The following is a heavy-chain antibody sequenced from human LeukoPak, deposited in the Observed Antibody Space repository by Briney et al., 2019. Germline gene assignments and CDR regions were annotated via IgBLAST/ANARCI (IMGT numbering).Heavy chain of an antibody. D-gene: IGHD3-22*01. V-gene: IGHV4-38-2*01. J-gene: IGHJ5*02. CDR2: VYHSGST. CDR3: ARHGNYYDTSQSEP. CDR1: GYSISSGYY. Sequence: SETLSLTCAVSGYSISSGYYWGWIRQPPGKGLEWIGSVYHSGSTYYNPSLKSRVTISVDTSKNQFSLKLSSVTAADTAVYYCARHGNYYDTSQSEPWGQGTLVTVSS.